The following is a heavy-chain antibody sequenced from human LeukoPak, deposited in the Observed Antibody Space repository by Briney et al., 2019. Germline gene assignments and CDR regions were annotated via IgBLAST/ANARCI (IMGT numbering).Heavy chain of an antibody. CDR1: GFTFSRYW. J-gene: IGHJ4*02. V-gene: IGHV3-7*01. CDR2: IKQDGSEK. D-gene: IGHD6-6*01. Sequence: GGSLRLSCAASGFTFSRYWMSWVRQAPGKWQEWVANIKQDGSEKYYVDSVMGRFTISRDNAKNSLYLQMNSHAGEDTAMHNCARFGGSSSLDYWGRGTLVTVSS. CDR3: ARFGGSSSLDY.